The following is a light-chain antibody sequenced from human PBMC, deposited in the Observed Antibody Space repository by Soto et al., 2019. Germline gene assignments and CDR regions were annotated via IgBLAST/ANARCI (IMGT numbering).Light chain of an antibody. Sequence: QMTQSPFSVSASVGDRVTITCRASQGISSWLAWYQQKPGKSPTLLIYKASNLQTGVPSRFSGSGSGTDFTLTISSLQPEDFATYYCQQTSSFPLTFGGGTKVDI. CDR3: QQTSSFPLT. CDR1: QGISSW. CDR2: KAS. J-gene: IGKJ4*01. V-gene: IGKV1-12*01.